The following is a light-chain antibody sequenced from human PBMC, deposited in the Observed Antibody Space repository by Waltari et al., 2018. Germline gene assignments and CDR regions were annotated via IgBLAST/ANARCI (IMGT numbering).Light chain of an antibody. CDR2: RDD. V-gene: IGLV1-44*01. CDR1: GSNVGGTT. Sequence: QSALTQPPSASGTPGQAVTISCSGSGSNVGGTTVNWHQQLPGMAPILVIYRDDQRPTGVPDRFSGSKSGTSASLVISGLRPEDEASYYCAAWDDGLNGWVFGGGTKLTVL. J-gene: IGLJ3*02. CDR3: AAWDDGLNGWV.